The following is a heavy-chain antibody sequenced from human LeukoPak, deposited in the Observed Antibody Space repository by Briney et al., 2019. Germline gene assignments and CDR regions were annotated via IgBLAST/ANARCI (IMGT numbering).Heavy chain of an antibody. Sequence: ASVMVSCKASGYTFTSYYMHWVRQAPGQGLEWMGIINPSGGSTSYAQKFQGRVTMTRDTSTSTVYMELSSLRSEDTAVYYCARAYSSGLVKFDPWGQGTLVTVSS. CDR1: GYTFTSYY. J-gene: IGHJ5*02. CDR3: ARAYSSGLVKFDP. V-gene: IGHV1-46*01. D-gene: IGHD6-19*01. CDR2: INPSGGST.